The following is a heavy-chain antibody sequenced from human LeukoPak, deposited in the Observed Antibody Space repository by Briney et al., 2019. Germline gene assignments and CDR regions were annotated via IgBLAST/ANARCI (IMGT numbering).Heavy chain of an antibody. CDR1: GFTFSSYW. D-gene: IGHD6-13*01. J-gene: IGHJ4*02. CDR2: IKEDGSEK. V-gene: IGHV3-7*01. Sequence: QPGGSLRLSCAASGFTFSSYWMSWVRQAPGKGLEWVANIKEDGSEKNYVDSVKGRFTISRDNAKNSLYLQMNSLRAEDTAVYYCARYSSSWIEYYFDYWGQGTLVTVSS. CDR3: ARYSSSWIEYYFDY.